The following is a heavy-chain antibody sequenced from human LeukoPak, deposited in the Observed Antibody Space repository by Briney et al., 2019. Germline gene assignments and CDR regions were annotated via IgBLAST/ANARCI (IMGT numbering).Heavy chain of an antibody. J-gene: IGHJ6*03. V-gene: IGHV6-1*01. CDR1: GDSVSSNSAA. D-gene: IGHD3-3*01. Sequence: SQTLSLTCAISGDSVSSNSAAWNWIRQSPSRGLEWLGRTYYRSKWYNDYAVSVKSRITINPDTSKNQSSLQLNSVTPKDTAVYYCARDKRGDFWSGYPSYYMDVWGKGTTVTVSS. CDR3: ARDKRGDFWSGYPSYYMDV. CDR2: TYYRSKWYN.